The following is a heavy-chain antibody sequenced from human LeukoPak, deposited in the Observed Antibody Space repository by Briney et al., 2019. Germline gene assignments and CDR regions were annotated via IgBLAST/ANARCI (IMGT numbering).Heavy chain of an antibody. CDR3: ARGWGSSWYFFDS. Sequence: SETLSLTCTVSGGSINDYYWNWLRQPPGKGLEWIGFIYYRGTTNNNPSLKSRVTTSIDTSKNQFSLKLSSVTAADTAVYHCARGWGSSWYFFDSWGQGTLVTVSS. CDR1: GGSINDYY. J-gene: IGHJ4*02. D-gene: IGHD6-13*01. CDR2: IYYRGTT. V-gene: IGHV4-59*01.